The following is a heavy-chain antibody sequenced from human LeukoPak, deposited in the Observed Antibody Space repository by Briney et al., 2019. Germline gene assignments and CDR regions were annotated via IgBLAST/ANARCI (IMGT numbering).Heavy chain of an antibody. CDR2: INPDGRDT. CDR1: GFTFNRCW. CDR3: TSWGDTTAEYFQR. Sequence: GGSLRLSCVVSGFTFNRCWMSWVRQAPGKGLEWVAHINPDGRDTYYVDSVKGRFTISRDNAQNSMYLEMNSLRVEDTAVYYCTSWGDTTAEYFQRWGQGTLVTVSS. D-gene: IGHD2-21*02. V-gene: IGHV3-7*01. J-gene: IGHJ1*01.